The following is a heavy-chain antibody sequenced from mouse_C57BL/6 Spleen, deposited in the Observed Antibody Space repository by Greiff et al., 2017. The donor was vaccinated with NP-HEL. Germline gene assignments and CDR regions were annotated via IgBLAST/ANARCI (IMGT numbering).Heavy chain of an antibody. J-gene: IGHJ2*01. D-gene: IGHD2-4*01. CDR1: GYTFTDYY. CDR3: ARPAYDYDGGENY. CDR2: INPNNGGT. Sequence: VQLQQSGPELVKPGASVKISCKASGYTFTDYYMNWVKQSHGKSLEWIGDINPNNGGTSYNQKFKGKATLTVDKSSSTAYMELRSLTSEDSAVYYCARPAYDYDGGENYWGQGTTLTVSS. V-gene: IGHV1-26*01.